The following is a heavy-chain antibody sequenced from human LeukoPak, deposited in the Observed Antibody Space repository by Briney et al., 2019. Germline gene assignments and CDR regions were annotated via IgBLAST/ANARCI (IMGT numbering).Heavy chain of an antibody. CDR2: INHSGST. V-gene: IGHV4-34*01. J-gene: IGHJ4*02. CDR1: GGSFSGYY. Sequence: PSETLSLTCAVYGGSFSGYYWSWIRQPPGKGLEWIGEINHSGSTNYNPSLKSRVTISVDTSKNQFSLKLSSVTAADTAVYYCAGRGVTMDYWGQGTLVTVSS. CDR3: AGRGVTMDY. D-gene: IGHD3-10*01.